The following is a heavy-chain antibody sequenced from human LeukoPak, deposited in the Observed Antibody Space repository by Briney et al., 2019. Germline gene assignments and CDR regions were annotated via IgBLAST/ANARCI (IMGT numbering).Heavy chain of an antibody. CDR3: ARGLCSGISCYSPDY. D-gene: IGHD2-15*01. CDR1: GFTFSSYA. V-gene: IGHV3-23*01. CDR2: ISGSGGST. Sequence: PGGSLRLSCAASGFTFSSYAMSWVRQAPGKGLEWVSAISGSGGSTYYADAVKGHLTISRDNSKNTLYAQLNSLRTEDTAVYFCARGLCSGISCYSPDYWGQGTLVTVSS. J-gene: IGHJ4*02.